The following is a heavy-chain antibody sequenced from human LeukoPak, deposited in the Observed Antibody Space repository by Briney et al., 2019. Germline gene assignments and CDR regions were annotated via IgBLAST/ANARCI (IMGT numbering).Heavy chain of an antibody. Sequence: SETLSLTCTVSGGSISSYYWSWIRQPPGKGLEWIGYIYTSGSTNYNPSLKSRVTISVDTSKNQFSLKLSSVTAADTAVYYCARQPSSGWDYFDYWGQETLVTVSS. J-gene: IGHJ4*02. CDR1: GGSISSYY. CDR2: IYTSGST. V-gene: IGHV4-4*09. D-gene: IGHD6-19*01. CDR3: ARQPSSGWDYFDY.